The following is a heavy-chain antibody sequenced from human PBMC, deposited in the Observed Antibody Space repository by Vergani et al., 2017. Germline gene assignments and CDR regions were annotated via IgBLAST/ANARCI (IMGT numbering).Heavy chain of an antibody. CDR3: ASAVVVPAAKLYYFDY. CDR2: IYPGDSDT. D-gene: IGHD2-2*01. Sequence: EVPLVPSGAAVKTPGESLKISCKGSGYSFTSYWIGWVRQLPGKGLEWMGIIYPGDSDTRYSPSFQGQVTISADKSISTAYLQWSSLKASDTAMYYCASAVVVPAAKLYYFDYWGQGTLVTVSS. J-gene: IGHJ4*02. CDR1: GYSFTSYW. V-gene: IGHV5-51*01.